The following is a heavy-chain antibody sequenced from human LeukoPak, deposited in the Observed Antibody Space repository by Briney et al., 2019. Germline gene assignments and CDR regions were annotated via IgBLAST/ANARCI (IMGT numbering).Heavy chain of an antibody. CDR2: IYYRGST. CDR1: GGSISSSSYY. J-gene: IGHJ4*02. Sequence: SETLSLTCAVSGGSISSSSYYWGWIRQPPGTGLEWIGSIYYRGSTYYNPSLKSRVTISVDTSKNQFSLKLSSVTAADTAVYYCARHCGYKSPHCGDFDYWGQGTLVTVSS. D-gene: IGHD5-24*01. V-gene: IGHV4-39*01. CDR3: ARHCGYKSPHCGDFDY.